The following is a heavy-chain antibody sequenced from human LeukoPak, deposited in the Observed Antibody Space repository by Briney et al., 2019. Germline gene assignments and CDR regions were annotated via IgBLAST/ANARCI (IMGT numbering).Heavy chain of an antibody. CDR1: GGSISTYY. CDR3: AREYSSFEY. Sequence: SETLSLTCTVSGGSISTYYWSWIRQAQGKGLEWIGYIKYSGSSDYNPSLKSRVTISVDTSKNQLSLKMRSVTAADTAVYYCAREYSSFEYWGQGTLVTVSS. J-gene: IGHJ4*02. V-gene: IGHV4-59*01. CDR2: IKYSGSS. D-gene: IGHD6-13*01.